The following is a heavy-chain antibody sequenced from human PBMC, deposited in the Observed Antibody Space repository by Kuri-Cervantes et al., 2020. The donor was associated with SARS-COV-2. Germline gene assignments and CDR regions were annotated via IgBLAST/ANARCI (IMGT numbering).Heavy chain of an antibody. CDR2: IYYSGST. J-gene: IGHJ4*02. CDR1: GFTLSSYS. V-gene: IGHV4-30-4*08. D-gene: IGHD3-3*01. Sequence: LRLSCAASGFTLSSYSMNWIRQPPGKGLEWIGYIYYSGSTYYNPSLKSRVTISVDTSKNQFSLKLSSVTAADTAVYYCARVDYDFWSGYSPTVDYWGQGTLVTVSS. CDR3: ARVDYDFWSGYSPTVDY.